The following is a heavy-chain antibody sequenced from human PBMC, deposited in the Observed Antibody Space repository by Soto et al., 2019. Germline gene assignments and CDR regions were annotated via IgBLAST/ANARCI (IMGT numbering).Heavy chain of an antibody. V-gene: IGHV3-23*01. Sequence: EVQLLESGGGLVQPGGSLRLSCAASGFTSSTYGMSWVRQAPGKGLEWVAVISGRGGSTEYADSVKGRFAISRDNLKNTVYLQMYTLRAEDTAAYYCARVVWFGEHDYGGQGTQVTVSS. CDR1: GFTSSTYG. D-gene: IGHD3-10*01. CDR3: ARVVWFGEHDY. J-gene: IGHJ4*02. CDR2: ISGRGGST.